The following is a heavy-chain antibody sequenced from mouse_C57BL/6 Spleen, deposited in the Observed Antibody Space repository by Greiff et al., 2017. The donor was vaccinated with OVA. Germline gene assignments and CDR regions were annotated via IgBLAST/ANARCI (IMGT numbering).Heavy chain of an antibody. CDR2: INPGSGGT. Sequence: QVQLKESGAELVRPGTSVKVSCKASGYAFTNYLIEWVKQRPGQGLEWIGVINPGSGGTNYNEKFKGKATLTADKSSSTAYMQLSSLTSEDSAVYFCARRGDGYYVGAMDYWGQGTSVTVSS. J-gene: IGHJ4*01. D-gene: IGHD2-3*01. CDR3: ARRGDGYYVGAMDY. V-gene: IGHV1-54*01. CDR1: GYAFTNYL.